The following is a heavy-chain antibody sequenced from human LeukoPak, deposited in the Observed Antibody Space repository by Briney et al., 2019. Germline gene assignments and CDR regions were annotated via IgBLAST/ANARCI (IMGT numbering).Heavy chain of an antibody. V-gene: IGHV4-61*02. Sequence: SETLSLTCTVSGGSISSGSYYWSWIRQPAGKGLEWIGRIYTSGSTNYNPSLKSRVTISVDTSKNQFSLKLSSVTAADTAVYYCARGQLSSGWWDYWGQGTLVTVSS. CDR2: IYTSGST. D-gene: IGHD6-19*01. CDR1: GGSISSGSYY. J-gene: IGHJ4*02. CDR3: ARGQLSSGWWDY.